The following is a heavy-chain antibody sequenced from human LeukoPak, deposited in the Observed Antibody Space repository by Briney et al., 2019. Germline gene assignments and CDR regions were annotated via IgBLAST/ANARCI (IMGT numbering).Heavy chain of an antibody. V-gene: IGHV3-33*08. D-gene: IGHD6-13*01. J-gene: IGHJ4*02. Sequence: QPGGSLRLSCAASGFTFSSYGMHWVRQAPGKGLEWVAVIWYDGSNKYYADSVKGRFTISRDNSKNTLYLQMNSLRAEDTAVYYCARDDLYSSSWSVDYWGQGTLVTVSS. CDR1: GFTFSSYG. CDR2: IWYDGSNK. CDR3: ARDDLYSSSWSVDY.